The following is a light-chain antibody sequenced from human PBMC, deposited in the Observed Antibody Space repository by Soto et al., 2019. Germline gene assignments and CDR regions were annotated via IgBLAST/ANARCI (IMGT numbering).Light chain of an antibody. CDR2: GAS. CDR3: QQYNNWPPHT. V-gene: IGKV3-15*01. CDR1: QSVSSN. J-gene: IGKJ2*01. Sequence: EIVMTQSPDTLAVSPGERATLSCRASQSVSSNLAWYQQKPGQAPRLLIYGASTRATGIPARFSGSGSGTEFTLIISSLQSEDFAVYCCQQYNNWPPHTFGQGTQLEIK.